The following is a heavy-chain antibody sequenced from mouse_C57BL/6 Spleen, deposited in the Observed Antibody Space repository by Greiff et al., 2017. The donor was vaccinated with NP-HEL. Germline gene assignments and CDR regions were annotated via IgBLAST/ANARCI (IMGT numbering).Heavy chain of an antibody. CDR2: IYPGSGST. D-gene: IGHD1-1*01. V-gene: IGHV1-55*01. CDR3: ARHYYGSSRAMDY. CDR1: GYTFTSYW. J-gene: IGHJ4*01. Sequence: VQLQQPGAELVKPGASVKMSCKASGYTFTSYWITWVKQRPGQGLEWIGDIYPGSGSTNYNEKFKSKATLTVDTSSSTAYMQLSSLTSEDSAVYYCARHYYGSSRAMDYWGQGTSVTVSS.